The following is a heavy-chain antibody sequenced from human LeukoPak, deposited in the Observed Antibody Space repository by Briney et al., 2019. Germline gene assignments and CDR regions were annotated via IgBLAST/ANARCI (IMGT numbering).Heavy chain of an antibody. J-gene: IGHJ4*02. CDR2: INHSGST. CDR1: GGSFSGYY. CDR3: ARGRYYDILTGYYKTAKSAYYFDY. V-gene: IGHV4-34*01. D-gene: IGHD3-9*01. Sequence: SETLSLTCAVYGGSFSGYYWSWIRQPPGKGLEWIGEINHSGSTKYNPSLKSRVTISVDTSKNQFSLKLRSVTAGNTAVYYCARGRYYDILTGYYKTAKSAYYFDYWGQGTLVTVSS.